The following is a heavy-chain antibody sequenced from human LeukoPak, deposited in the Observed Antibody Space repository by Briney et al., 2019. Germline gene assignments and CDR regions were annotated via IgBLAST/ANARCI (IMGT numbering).Heavy chain of an antibody. Sequence: GASVKVSCKPSGYTFTSFGISWVRQAPGQGLEWMGWIGAYNGDTNYAQKFQGRVTMTTDTSTSTAYMDLRSLRSDDTAVYYCTRDHCSGENCPSFDYWGQGTLVTVSS. CDR1: GYTFTSFG. CDR2: IGAYNGDT. V-gene: IGHV1-18*04. D-gene: IGHD2-15*01. CDR3: TRDHCSGENCPSFDY. J-gene: IGHJ4*02.